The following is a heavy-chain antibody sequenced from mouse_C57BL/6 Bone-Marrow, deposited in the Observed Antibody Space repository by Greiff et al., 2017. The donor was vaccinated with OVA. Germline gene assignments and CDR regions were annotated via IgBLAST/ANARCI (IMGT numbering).Heavy chain of an antibody. V-gene: IGHV5-6*02. CDR1: GFTFSSYG. J-gene: IGHJ2*01. D-gene: IGHD1-1*01. CDR2: ISSGGSYT. Sequence: DVMLVESGGDLVKPGGSLKLSCAASGFTFSSYGMSWVRQTPDKRLEWVATISSGGSYTYYPDSVKGRFTISRDNAKNTLYLQMSSLKSEDTAMYYCARPLITTVVGFDYWGQGTTLTVSS. CDR3: ARPLITTVVGFDY.